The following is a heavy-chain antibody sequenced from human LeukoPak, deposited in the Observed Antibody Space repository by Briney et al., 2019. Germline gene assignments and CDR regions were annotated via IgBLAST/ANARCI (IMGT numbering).Heavy chain of an antibody. J-gene: IGHJ3*02. CDR3: ARVSGSSEAAFDI. D-gene: IGHD3-10*01. CDR1: GYTFTSYY. V-gene: IGHV1-2*02. Sequence: ASVKVSCKASGYTFTSYYIHWVRQAPGQGLEWVGWINPNSGDTNSAQKFQGRVTMTRDTSISTAYMELRRLSSDDTAVYFCARVSGSSEAAFDIWGPGTMVTVSS. CDR2: INPNSGDT.